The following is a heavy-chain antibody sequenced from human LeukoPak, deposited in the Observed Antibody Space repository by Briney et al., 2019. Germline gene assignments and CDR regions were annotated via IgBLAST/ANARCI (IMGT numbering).Heavy chain of an antibody. Sequence: GASVKVSCKASGGTFSSYAIGWVRQAPGQGLEWMGGIIPIFGAANYAQKFQGRVTITADKSTSTAYMELSSLRSEDTAVYYCAREVGLANIVVVPAANNWFDPWGQGTLVTVSS. D-gene: IGHD2-2*01. J-gene: IGHJ5*02. CDR2: IIPIFGAA. V-gene: IGHV1-69*06. CDR3: AREVGLANIVVVPAANNWFDP. CDR1: GGTFSSYA.